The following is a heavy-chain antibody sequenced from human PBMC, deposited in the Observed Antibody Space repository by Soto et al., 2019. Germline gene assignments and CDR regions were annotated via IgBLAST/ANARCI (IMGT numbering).Heavy chain of an antibody. CDR3: AGGYEGYDFWRGYCGLYYYGMDV. CDR1: GGSISSYY. V-gene: IGHV4-59*01. Sequence: SETLSLTCTVSGGSISSYYWSWIRQPPGKGLEWIGYISYSGSTNYNPSLKSRVTISVDTSKNQFSLKLSSVTAADTAVYYCAGGYEGYDFWRGYCGLYYYGMDVWGQGTTVTVSS. CDR2: ISYSGST. D-gene: IGHD3-3*01. J-gene: IGHJ6*02.